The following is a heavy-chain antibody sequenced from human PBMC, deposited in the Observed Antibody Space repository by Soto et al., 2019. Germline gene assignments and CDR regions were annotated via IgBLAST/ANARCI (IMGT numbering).Heavy chain of an antibody. V-gene: IGHV3-30-3*01. J-gene: IGHJ6*02. Sequence: EGSLRLSCAASGFTFSSYAMHWVRQAPGKGLEWVAVISYDGSNKYYADSVKGRFTISRDNSKNTLYLQMNSLRAEDTAVYYCARPGYCSSTSCYNLYYYYGMDVWGQGTTVTVSS. CDR2: ISYDGSNK. CDR3: ARPGYCSSTSCYNLYYYYGMDV. D-gene: IGHD2-2*02. CDR1: GFTFSSYA.